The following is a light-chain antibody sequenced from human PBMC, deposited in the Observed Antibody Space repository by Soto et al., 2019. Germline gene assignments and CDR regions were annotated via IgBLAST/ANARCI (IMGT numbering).Light chain of an antibody. CDR2: GAS. V-gene: IGKV3-20*01. Sequence: NVLTQSPGTLSLSPVERGTLSCRASQSVSSSYLAWYQQKPGQAPRLLIYGASSRATGIPDRFSGSASGTDFTLTINRLEPEDFAVYYCQLYGISPPFGQGTQLEIK. J-gene: IGKJ5*01. CDR1: QSVSSSY. CDR3: QLYGISPP.